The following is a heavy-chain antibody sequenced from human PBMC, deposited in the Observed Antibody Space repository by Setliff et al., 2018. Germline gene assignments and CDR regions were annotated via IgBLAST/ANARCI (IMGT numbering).Heavy chain of an antibody. CDR2: ISSYNDVT. CDR3: AISSLSICSGGSCPNALDI. J-gene: IGHJ3*02. D-gene: IGHD2-15*01. CDR1: GHIFSSYG. V-gene: IGHV1-18*01. Sequence: GASVKVSCKASGHIFSSYGISWVRQAPGQGLEWMGWISSYNDVTNYEQRFQGRVTMTTDTSASAAYMELRGLRPDDTAIYYCAISSLSICSGGSCPNALDIWGQGTLVTVSS.